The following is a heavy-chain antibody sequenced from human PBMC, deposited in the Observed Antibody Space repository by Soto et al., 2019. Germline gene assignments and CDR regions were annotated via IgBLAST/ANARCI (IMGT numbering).Heavy chain of an antibody. D-gene: IGHD3-10*01. Sequence: QVQLVQSGADVKKPGSSVKVSCQASGVTFSSETLGWVRQAPGQGLEWVGGIIPLFGTASYAQKFQGRVTIPADKSTSTVYMELSSLRSDDPAVFFCATELGENPASPFAAWGQGTLVTVSS. CDR3: ATELGENPASPFAA. CDR1: GVTFSSET. J-gene: IGHJ5*02. CDR2: IIPLFGTA. V-gene: IGHV1-69*06.